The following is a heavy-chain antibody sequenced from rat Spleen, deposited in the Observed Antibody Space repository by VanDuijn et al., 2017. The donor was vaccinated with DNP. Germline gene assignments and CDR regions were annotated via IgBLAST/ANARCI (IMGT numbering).Heavy chain of an antibody. Sequence: EVKLLESGGGLVQPGGSMRLSCAASGFTFTDFYMNWIRQPAGKAPEWLGFIRNKANGYTTEYNPSVKGRFTISRDNTQNMLYLQMNTLRAEDTTTYYCARLLQYFDYWGQGVMVTVSS. J-gene: IGHJ2*01. D-gene: IGHD1-1*01. V-gene: IGHV7-7*01. CDR1: GFTFTDFY. CDR3: ARLLQYFDY. CDR2: IRNKANGYTT.